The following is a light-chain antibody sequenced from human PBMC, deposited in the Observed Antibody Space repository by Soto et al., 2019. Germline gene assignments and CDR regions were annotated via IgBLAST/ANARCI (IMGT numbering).Light chain of an antibody. J-gene: IGKJ1*01. CDR3: QQYGSSPWT. Sequence: EIVLTQSPGTLSLSPGGGATLSCRASQSVRGSSLAWYQQRPGQAPRPLIYGVSARAAGISDRFTGSGSGTDFTLTISRLEPEDFAVYYCQQYGSSPWTFGQGTKV. V-gene: IGKV3-20*01. CDR2: GVS. CDR1: QSVRGSS.